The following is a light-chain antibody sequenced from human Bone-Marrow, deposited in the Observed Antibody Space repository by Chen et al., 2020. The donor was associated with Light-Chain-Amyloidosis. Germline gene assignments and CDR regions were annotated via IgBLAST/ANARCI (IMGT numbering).Light chain of an antibody. CDR1: QSLDNW. V-gene: IGKV1-5*03. Sequence: DLQMTQSPSTRSASVGDSVTITGLGSQSLDNWLPWYQQKPGKPPKLLIYKASTFVSGFPSRLSGRGSRTEFTLTISSLQPDDFATDYCQQYNTRSITFGQGTRLEIK. CDR2: KAS. J-gene: IGKJ5*01. CDR3: QQYNTRSIT.